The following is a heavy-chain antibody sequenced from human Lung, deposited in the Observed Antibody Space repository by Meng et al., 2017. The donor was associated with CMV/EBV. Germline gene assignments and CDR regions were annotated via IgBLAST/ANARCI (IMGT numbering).Heavy chain of an antibody. V-gene: IGHV3-7*01. J-gene: IGHJ4*02. D-gene: IGHD3-10*01. CDR2: IKADGSEK. Sequence: GGSXRLSCAASGFTSSGHWMCWVRQAPGKGLEWVANIKADGSEKYYVDSVKGRFTVSRDNAKYPLYLQMNSLRAEDTAVYYCACNSGDCWGQGTLVTVDS. CDR3: ACNSGDC. CDR1: GFTSSGHW.